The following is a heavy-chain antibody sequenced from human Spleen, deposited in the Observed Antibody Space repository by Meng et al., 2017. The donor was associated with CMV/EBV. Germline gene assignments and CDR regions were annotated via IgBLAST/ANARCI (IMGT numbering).Heavy chain of an antibody. V-gene: IGHV3-20*04. CDR1: GFTFDDYG. J-gene: IGHJ4*02. Sequence: GGSLRLSCEASGFTFDDYGMNWVRQAPGKGLEWVSRINWNGGSTDYADSVKGRFIISRDNSRNFLYQQMNSLRPEDMAVYYCVSHYDFWSGYYTYFDYWGQGTLVTVSS. D-gene: IGHD3-3*01. CDR2: INWNGGST. CDR3: VSHYDFWSGYYTYFDY.